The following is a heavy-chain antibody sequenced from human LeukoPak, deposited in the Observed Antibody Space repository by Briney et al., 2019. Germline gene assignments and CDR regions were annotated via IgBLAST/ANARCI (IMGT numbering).Heavy chain of an antibody. D-gene: IGHD4-11*01. CDR3: ARETTGLARYFDY. CDR2: IYTSGST. V-gene: IGHV4-4*07. J-gene: IGHJ4*02. CDR1: GGSISSYY. Sequence: SETLSLTCTVSGGSISSYYWSWIRQPPGEGLEWIGRIYTSGSTNYNPSLKSRVTMSVDTSKNQFSLNLSSVTAADTAVYYCARETTGLARYFDYWGQGTLVTVSS.